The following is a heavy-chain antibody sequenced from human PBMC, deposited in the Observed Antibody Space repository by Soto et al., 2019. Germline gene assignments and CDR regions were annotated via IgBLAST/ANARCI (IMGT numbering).Heavy chain of an antibody. V-gene: IGHV1-2*02. Sequence: ASVKVSCKASGYTFTGYYMHWVRQAPGQGLEWMGWINPNSSGTNYAQKFQGRVTMTRDTSISTDYMELSRLRSDDTAVYYCARGGVSGWDYNWFDPWGQGTLVTVSS. D-gene: IGHD6-19*01. J-gene: IGHJ5*02. CDR2: INPNSSGT. CDR1: GYTFTGYY. CDR3: ARGGVSGWDYNWFDP.